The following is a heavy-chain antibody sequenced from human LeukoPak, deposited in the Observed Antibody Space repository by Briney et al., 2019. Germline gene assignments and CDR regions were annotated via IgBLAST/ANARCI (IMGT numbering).Heavy chain of an antibody. Sequence: SETLSLTCAVYGGSFSGYYWSWIRQPPGKGLEWIGEINHSGSTNYNPSLKSRVPISVDTSKNQFSLKLSSVTAADTAVYYCASWDGYNSRAFDIWGQGTMVTVSS. CDR3: ASWDGYNSRAFDI. D-gene: IGHD5-24*01. V-gene: IGHV4-34*01. CDR2: INHSGST. CDR1: GGSFSGYY. J-gene: IGHJ3*02.